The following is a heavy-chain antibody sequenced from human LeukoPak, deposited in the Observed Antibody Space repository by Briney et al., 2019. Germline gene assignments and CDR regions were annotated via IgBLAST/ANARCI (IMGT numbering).Heavy chain of an antibody. CDR2: IYYSGST. CDR3: ARGAHDPLDY. Sequence: PSETLSLTCTVAGGSISSYYWSWIRQPPGKGLEWIGYIYYSGSTNYNPSLKSRVTISVDTSKNQFSLKLSSVTAADTAVYYCARGAHDPLDYWGQGTLVTVSS. V-gene: IGHV4-59*01. CDR1: GGSISSYY. J-gene: IGHJ4*02.